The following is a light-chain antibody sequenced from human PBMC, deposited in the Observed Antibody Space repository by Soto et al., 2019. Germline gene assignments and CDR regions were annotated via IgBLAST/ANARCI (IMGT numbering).Light chain of an antibody. CDR3: TSYTSSNTHV. CDR1: SSDVGSYNF. Sequence: SVLSEPASVSRSPGQSITISRTGTSSDVGSYNFVSWYQQHPGKAPKLMIYDVSSRPSGVSNRFSGSKSGNTASLTISLLEAEDEADYYCTSYTSSNTHVFGGGTKVTVL. CDR2: DVS. V-gene: IGLV2-14*02. J-gene: IGLJ1*01.